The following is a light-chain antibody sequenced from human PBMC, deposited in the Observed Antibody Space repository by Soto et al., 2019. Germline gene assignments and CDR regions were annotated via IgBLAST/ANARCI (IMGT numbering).Light chain of an antibody. J-gene: IGKJ1*01. CDR2: GAS. Sequence: ESVLTQSPGILSLSPGERATLSCRASQSVSSSYLAWYQQKPGQAPRLLIYGASSRATGIPDRFSGSGSGKDFTLTISRLEPEDFVVYYCQQYGSSPWTFGQGTKVEIK. V-gene: IGKV3-20*01. CDR3: QQYGSSPWT. CDR1: QSVSSSY.